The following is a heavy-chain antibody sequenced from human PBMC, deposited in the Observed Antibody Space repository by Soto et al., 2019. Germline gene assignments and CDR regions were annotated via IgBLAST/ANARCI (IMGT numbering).Heavy chain of an antibody. J-gene: IGHJ4*02. CDR1: VFTFSNSC. CDR3: TAAAGTGYFDY. V-gene: IGHV3-15*07. CDR2: IKSKTDGGTT. Sequence: GGSLRLSRSASVFTFSNSCMNWVRQAPGKGLEWVGRIKSKTDGGTTDYAAPVKGRFTISRDDSKNTLYLQMNSLKTEDTAVYYCTAAAGTGYFDYWVQGTLVTVSS. D-gene: IGHD6-13*01.